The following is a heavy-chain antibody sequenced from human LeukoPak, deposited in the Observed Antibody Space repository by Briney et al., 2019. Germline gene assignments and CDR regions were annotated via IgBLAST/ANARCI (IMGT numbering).Heavy chain of an antibody. CDR3: ARDPEYSYGYDDY. CDR2: INHSGST. J-gene: IGHJ4*02. V-gene: IGHV4-34*01. CDR1: GGSFSGYY. Sequence: PSETLSLTCAVYGGSFSGYYWSWIRQPPGKGLEWIGEINHSGSTNYNPSLKSRVTISVDTSKNQFSLKLSSVTAADTAVYYCARDPEYSYGYDDYWGQGTLVTVSS. D-gene: IGHD5-18*01.